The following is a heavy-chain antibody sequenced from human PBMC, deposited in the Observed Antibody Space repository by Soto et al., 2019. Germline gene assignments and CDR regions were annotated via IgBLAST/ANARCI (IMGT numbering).Heavy chain of an antibody. V-gene: IGHV4-31*03. J-gene: IGHJ6*03. D-gene: IGHD2-2*03. CDR3: ARSSYGYCSSTSCPYYYFYYMDV. CDR2: IYYSGST. CDR1: GGSISSGGYY. Sequence: SETLSLTCTVSGGSISSGGYYWSWIRQQPGKGLEWIGYIYYSGSTYYNPSLKSRVTISVDTSKNQFSLKLSSVTAADTAVYYCARSSYGYCSSTSCPYYYFYYMDVWGKGTTVTVSS.